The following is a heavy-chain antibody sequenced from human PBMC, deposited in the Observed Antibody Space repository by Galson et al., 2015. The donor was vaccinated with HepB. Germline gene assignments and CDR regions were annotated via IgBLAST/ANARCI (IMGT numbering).Heavy chain of an antibody. CDR2: IYYSGST. V-gene: IGHV4-31*03. J-gene: IGHJ5*02. CDR1: GGSISSGGYY. D-gene: IGHD3-9*01. Sequence: LSLTCTVSGGSISSGGYYWSWIRQHPGKGLEWIGYIYYSGSTYYNPSLKSRVTISVDTSKNQFSLKLSSVTAADTAVYYCARIFVGGWFDPWGQGTLVTVSS. CDR3: ARIFVGGWFDP.